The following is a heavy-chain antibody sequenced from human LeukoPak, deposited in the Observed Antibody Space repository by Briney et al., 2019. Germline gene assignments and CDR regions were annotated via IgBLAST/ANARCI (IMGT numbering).Heavy chain of an antibody. CDR1: GYSFTSYW. J-gene: IGHJ6*03. CDR2: IYPGDSDT. V-gene: IGHV5-51*01. D-gene: IGHD3-9*01. Sequence: GESLKISCKGSGYSFTSYWIGWVRQMPGKGLEWRGIIYPGDSDTRYSPSFQGQVTISADKSISTAYLQWSSLKASDTAMYYCARLTYDILTGAPGSMDVWGKGTTVTVSS. CDR3: ARLTYDILTGAPGSMDV.